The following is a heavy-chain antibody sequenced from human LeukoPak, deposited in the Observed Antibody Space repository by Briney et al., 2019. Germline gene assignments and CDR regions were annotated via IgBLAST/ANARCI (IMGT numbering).Heavy chain of an antibody. CDR3: AGEYTRNQKYYYYYMDV. CDR2: IYYSGST. J-gene: IGHJ6*03. V-gene: IGHV4-59*01. D-gene: IGHD1-14*01. CDR1: GGSISSYY. Sequence: SETLSLTCTVSGGSISSYYWSWIRQPPGKGLEWIGYIYYSGSTNHNPSLKSRVTISVDTSKNQFSLKLSSVTAADTAVYYCAGEYTRNQKYYYYYMDVWGKGTTVTISS.